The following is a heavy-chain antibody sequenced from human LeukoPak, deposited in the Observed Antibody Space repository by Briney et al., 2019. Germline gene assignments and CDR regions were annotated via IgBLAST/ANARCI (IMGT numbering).Heavy chain of an antibody. J-gene: IGHJ4*02. CDR2: IIPLLGIA. D-gene: IGHD5-12*01. CDR3: ARDDADSAYADGDY. Sequence: SVKVSCKASGGIFSSYTISWVRQAPGQGLERMGRIIPLLGIANYAQKFQGRVTIIADKSTSTAYMELSSLGSEDTAVYYCARDDADSAYADGDYWGQGTLVTVSS. CDR1: GGIFSSYT. V-gene: IGHV1-69*04.